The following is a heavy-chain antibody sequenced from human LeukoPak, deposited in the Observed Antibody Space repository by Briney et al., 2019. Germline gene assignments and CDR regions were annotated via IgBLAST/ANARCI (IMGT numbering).Heavy chain of an antibody. V-gene: IGHV1-46*01. J-gene: IGHJ3*02. Sequence: ASVTVSCKASGYTFTSYYMHWVRQAPGQGLEWMGIINPSGGSTSYSQKFQGRVTMTRDTSTSTVYMELSSLRSEDTAVYYCARDKTPRAGWVRDAFDIWGQGAMVTVSS. CDR1: GYTFTSYY. D-gene: IGHD6-13*01. CDR3: ARDKTPRAGWVRDAFDI. CDR2: INPSGGST.